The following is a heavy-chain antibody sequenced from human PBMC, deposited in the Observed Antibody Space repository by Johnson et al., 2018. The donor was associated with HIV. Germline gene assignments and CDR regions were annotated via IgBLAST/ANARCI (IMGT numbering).Heavy chain of an antibody. CDR2: IRYDGGNK. Sequence: QVQLVESGGGVVQPGGSLRLSCVASGFAFSSYGMHWVRQAPGKGLEWVSFIRYDGGNKSYGDSVKGRFTISRDNSKNTLYVQMISLRAEDTAVYYCARDSYDYVWGSYRHDAFDIWGQGTMVTVSS. D-gene: IGHD3-16*02. J-gene: IGHJ3*02. CDR1: GFAFSSYG. V-gene: IGHV3-30*02. CDR3: ARDSYDYVWGSYRHDAFDI.